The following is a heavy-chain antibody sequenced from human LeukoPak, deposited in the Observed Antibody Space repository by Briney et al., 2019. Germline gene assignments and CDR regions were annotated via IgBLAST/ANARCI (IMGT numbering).Heavy chain of an antibody. V-gene: IGHV4-59*01. CDR2: MSDTGIT. D-gene: IGHD7-27*01. Sequence: PSETLSLTCSVSGDSISSYFWSWLREPPGKGLEWIGYMSDTGITKYNPSLKSRATISVDTSKKQFSLKLSSVTAADTALYFCARLGFYSGFIDVWGKGTTVTISS. CDR1: GDSISSYF. J-gene: IGHJ6*04. CDR3: ARLGFYSGFIDV.